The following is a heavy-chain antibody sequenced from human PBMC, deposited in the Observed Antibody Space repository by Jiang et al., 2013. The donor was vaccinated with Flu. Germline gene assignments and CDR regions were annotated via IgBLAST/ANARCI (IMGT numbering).Heavy chain of an antibody. J-gene: IGHJ3*02. D-gene: IGHD4-17*01. CDR3: ARLGIAGVTTQYVLDAFDI. Sequence: GAEVKKPGESLKISCKGSGYSFTTYWIGRVRQMPGKGLEWMGIIYPSDSDTRYSPSFQGQVTISADKSISTAYLQWSSLKASDTAMYYCARLGIAGVTTQYVLDAFDIWGQGTMVTVSS. V-gene: IGHV5-51*03. CDR2: IYPSDSDT. CDR1: GYSFTTYW.